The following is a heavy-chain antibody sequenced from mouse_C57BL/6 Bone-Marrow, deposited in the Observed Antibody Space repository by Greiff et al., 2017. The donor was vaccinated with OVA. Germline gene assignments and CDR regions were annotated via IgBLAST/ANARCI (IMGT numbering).Heavy chain of an antibody. V-gene: IGHV5-12*01. CDR3: ARHAYYYGSSSYAMDY. J-gene: IGHJ4*01. CDR2: ISNGGGST. CDR1: GFTFSDYY. D-gene: IGHD1-1*01. Sequence: EVMLVESGGGLVQPGGSLKLSCAASGFTFSDYYMYWVRQTPEKRLEWVAYISNGGGSTYYPDTVKGRFTISRDNAKNTLYLQMSRLKSEDTAMYYCARHAYYYGSSSYAMDYWGQGTSVTVSS.